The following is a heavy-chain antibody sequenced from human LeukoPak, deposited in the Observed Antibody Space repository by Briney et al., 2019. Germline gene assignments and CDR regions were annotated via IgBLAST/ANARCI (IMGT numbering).Heavy chain of an antibody. CDR1: GGSFSGYY. V-gene: IGHV4-34*01. CDR3: ARVSGLNNFDS. J-gene: IGHJ4*02. D-gene: IGHD1/OR15-1a*01. Sequence: PSETLSLTCAVYGGSFSGYYWSWIRQPPGKGLEWIGEINHSGSTNYNPSLKSRVTISVDTSKNQFSLKLSSVTAADTALYFCARVSGLNNFDSWGQGTLVIVSA. CDR2: INHSGST.